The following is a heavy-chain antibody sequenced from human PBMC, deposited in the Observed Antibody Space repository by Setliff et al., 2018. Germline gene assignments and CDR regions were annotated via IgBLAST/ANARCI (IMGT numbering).Heavy chain of an antibody. CDR3: ARTSTYVLGSGSYWDRWFDP. D-gene: IGHD3-10*01. Sequence: SETLSLTCTVSGGSISSHYWTWIRQPAGKGLEWIGRLYTSGDTNYNPSLKSRLEMSVDTSKREFALRLSSVTAADTAVYYCARTSTYVLGSGSYWDRWFDPWSQGTLVTVSS. CDR2: LYTSGDT. J-gene: IGHJ5*02. V-gene: IGHV4-4*07. CDR1: GGSISSHY.